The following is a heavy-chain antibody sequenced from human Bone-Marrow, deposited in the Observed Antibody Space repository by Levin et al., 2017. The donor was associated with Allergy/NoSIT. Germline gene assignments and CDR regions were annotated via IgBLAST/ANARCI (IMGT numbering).Heavy chain of an antibody. CDR3: ARGPNNWDY. Sequence: NPSETLSLTCTVSGGSISSYYWSWIRQSPGKGLEWIGYIYYSGTTNYNPSLRSRVTISVDTSKNQFSLKLSSVTAADTAVYYCARGPNNWDYWGQGTQVTVSS. D-gene: IGHD5-24*01. V-gene: IGHV4-59*01. J-gene: IGHJ4*02. CDR2: IYYSGTT. CDR1: GGSISSYY.